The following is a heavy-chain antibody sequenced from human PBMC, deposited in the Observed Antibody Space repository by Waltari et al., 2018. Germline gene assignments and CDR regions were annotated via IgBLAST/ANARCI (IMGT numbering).Heavy chain of an antibody. CDR3: ARQYSSSFKSFLNYYYYYGMDV. J-gene: IGHJ6*02. V-gene: IGHV4-59*08. Sequence: QVQLQESGPGLVKPSETLSLTCTVSGGSISSYYWSWIRQPPGKGLEWIGYIYYRWSTNHTPPLTRRFTISVDTSKNQFSLKLGSVTAADTAVYYCARQYSSSFKSFLNYYYYYGMDVWGQGTTVTVSS. CDR2: IYYRWST. CDR1: GGSISSYY. D-gene: IGHD6-6*01.